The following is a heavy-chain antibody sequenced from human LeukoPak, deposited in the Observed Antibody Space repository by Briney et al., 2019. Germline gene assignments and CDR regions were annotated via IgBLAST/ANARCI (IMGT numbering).Heavy chain of an antibody. CDR2: ISGSGGST. V-gene: IGHV3-23*01. J-gene: IGHJ4*02. CDR1: GFTFSSYA. Sequence: GGSLRLSCAASGFTFSSYAMSWVRQAPGKGLEWVSAISGSGGSTYYADSVKGRFTISRDNSENTLYLQMNSLRAEDTAVYYCAKSRDRSGGSCYHPDYWGQGTLVTVS. D-gene: IGHD2-15*01. CDR3: AKSRDRSGGSCYHPDY.